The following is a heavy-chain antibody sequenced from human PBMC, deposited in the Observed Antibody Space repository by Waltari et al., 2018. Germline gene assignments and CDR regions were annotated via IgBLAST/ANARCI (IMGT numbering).Heavy chain of an antibody. CDR2: INHSGST. CDR3: ARAYSIHYYGSGSYPDC. Sequence: QVQLQQWGAGLLKPSETLSLTCAVYGGSFSGYYWSWIRQPPGKGLEWIGEINHSGSTNYNPSLKSRVTISVDTSKNQFSLNLSSVTAADTAVYYCARAYSIHYYGSGSYPDCWGQGTLVTVSS. D-gene: IGHD3-10*01. V-gene: IGHV4-34*01. J-gene: IGHJ4*02. CDR1: GGSFSGYY.